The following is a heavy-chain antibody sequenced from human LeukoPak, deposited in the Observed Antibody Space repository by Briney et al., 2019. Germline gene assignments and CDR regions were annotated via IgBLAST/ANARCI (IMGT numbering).Heavy chain of an antibody. CDR2: INPSGGST. Sequence: GASVKVSCKASGYTFTSYYMHWVRQAPGQGLEWMGIINPSGGSTSYAQKFQGRVTMTRDTPTSTVYMELSSLRSEDTAVYYCARPYSSSSPWDWFDPWGQGTLVTVSS. D-gene: IGHD6-6*01. V-gene: IGHV1-46*01. CDR1: GYTFTSYY. CDR3: ARPYSSSSPWDWFDP. J-gene: IGHJ5*02.